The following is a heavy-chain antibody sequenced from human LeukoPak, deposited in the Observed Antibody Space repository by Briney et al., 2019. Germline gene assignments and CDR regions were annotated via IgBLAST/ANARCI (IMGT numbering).Heavy chain of an antibody. CDR3: AKAAYCTSTSCHFSGYAQRPLDS. CDR1: GFTFNTYG. J-gene: IGHJ4*02. CDR2: ISNDGSSK. D-gene: IGHD2-2*01. V-gene: IGHV3-30*18. Sequence: EGSLRLSCVASGFTFNTYGMHWVRQAPGKGLEWVAGISNDGSSKDYADSVKGRFTISRDKSKNTVYLQMNSLRVEDTAVYYCAKAAYCTSTSCHFSGYAQRPLDSWGQGTLVTVSS.